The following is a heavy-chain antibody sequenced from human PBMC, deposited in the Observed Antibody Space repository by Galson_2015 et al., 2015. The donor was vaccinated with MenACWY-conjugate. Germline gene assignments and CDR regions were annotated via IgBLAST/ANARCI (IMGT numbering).Heavy chain of an antibody. V-gene: IGHV6-1*01. CDR3: SRGSRISMIKGCPLDVFDI. CDR2: TYYRSNWFT. Sequence: CAISGDSVSSDSADWNWIRQSPSRGLGWLGRTYYRSNWFTGYAVSVKNRVQITADTSKNRFFLHLNSVTPEDTAVYYCSRGSRISMIKGCPLDVFDIWGQGTMVTVSS. J-gene: IGHJ3*02. CDR1: GDSVSSDSAD. D-gene: IGHD3-22*01.